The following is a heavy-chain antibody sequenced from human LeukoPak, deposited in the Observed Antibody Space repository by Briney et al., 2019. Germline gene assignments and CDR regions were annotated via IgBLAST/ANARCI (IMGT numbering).Heavy chain of an antibody. CDR1: GGSISSGSYY. D-gene: IGHD3-22*01. CDR2: IYTSGST. V-gene: IGHV4-61*02. Sequence: SQTLSLTCTVSGGSISSGSYYWSWIRQPAGKGLEWIGRIYTSGSTNYNPSLKSRVTISVDTSKNQFSLKLSSVTAADTAVYYCARLYHYYDSSGFDYWGQGTLVTVSS. J-gene: IGHJ4*02. CDR3: ARLYHYYDSSGFDY.